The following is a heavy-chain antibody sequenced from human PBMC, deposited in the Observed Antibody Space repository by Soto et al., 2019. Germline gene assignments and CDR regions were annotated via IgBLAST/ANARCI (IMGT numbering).Heavy chain of an antibody. CDR2: IYHSGST. CDR3: ARYIVVVPAAIPVGNWFDP. D-gene: IGHD2-2*02. J-gene: IGHJ5*02. V-gene: IGHV4-30-2*01. Sequence: SETLSLTCAVSGGSISSGGYSWSWIRQPPGRGLEWIGYIYHSGSTYYNPSLKSRATISVDRSKNQFSLKLSSVTAADTAVYYCARYIVVVPAAIPVGNWFDPWGQGTLVTVSS. CDR1: GGSISSGGYS.